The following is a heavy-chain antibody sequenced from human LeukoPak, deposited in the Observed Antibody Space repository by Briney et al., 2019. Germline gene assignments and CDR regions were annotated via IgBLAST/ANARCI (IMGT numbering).Heavy chain of an antibody. J-gene: IGHJ4*02. CDR2: ISGSGGTT. CDR3: AKDRGYGVYGGNDY. CDR1: GFSFSNYA. V-gene: IGHV3-23*01. Sequence: GGSLRLSCAASGFSFSNYAMSWVRQAPGQGLFWVSGISGSGGTTYYADAVKGRFAISRDNSKKILYLQMTSLRAEDTAVYYCAKDRGYGVYGGNDYWGQGTLVTVSS. D-gene: IGHD5/OR15-5a*01.